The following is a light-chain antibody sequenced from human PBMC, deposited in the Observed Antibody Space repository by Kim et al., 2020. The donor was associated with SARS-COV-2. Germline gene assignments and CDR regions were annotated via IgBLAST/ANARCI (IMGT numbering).Light chain of an antibody. CDR3: QQYNNWPPERT. CDR2: GAS. CDR1: QSVSSN. Sequence: IVMTQSPATLSVSPGERATLSCRASQSVSSNLAWYQQKPGQAPRLLIYGASTRATGIPARFSGSGSGTEFTLTISSLQSEDFAVYYCQQYNNWPPERTFGGGTQVDIK. J-gene: IGKJ4*01. V-gene: IGKV3-15*01.